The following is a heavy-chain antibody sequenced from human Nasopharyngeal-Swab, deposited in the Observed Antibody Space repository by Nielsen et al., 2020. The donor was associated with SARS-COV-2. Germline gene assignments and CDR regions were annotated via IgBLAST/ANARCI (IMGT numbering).Heavy chain of an antibody. CDR1: GYTFTSYA. Sequence: ASVKVSCKASGYTFTSYAMHWVRQAPGQRLEWMGWIHAGNGNTKYSQKFQGRVTITRDTSATTAYMELSSLRSEDTAVYYCAFVSYDSSGYYYSYWGQGTLVTVSS. CDR3: AFVSYDSSGYYYSY. CDR2: IHAGNGNT. D-gene: IGHD3-22*01. V-gene: IGHV1-3*01. J-gene: IGHJ4*02.